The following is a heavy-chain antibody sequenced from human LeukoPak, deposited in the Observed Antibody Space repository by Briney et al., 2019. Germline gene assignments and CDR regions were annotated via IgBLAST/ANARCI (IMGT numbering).Heavy chain of an antibody. D-gene: IGHD1-1*01. CDR2: INHGGST. CDR3: ARTWNEGTPMQYYFDY. CDR1: GGSFSGYY. V-gene: IGHV4-34*01. J-gene: IGHJ4*02. Sequence: PSETLSLTCAVYGGSFSGYYWSWIRQPPGKGLEWIGEINHGGSTNYNPSLKSRVTISVDTSKNQFSLKLSSVTAADTAVYYCARTWNEGTPMQYYFDYWGQGTLVTVSS.